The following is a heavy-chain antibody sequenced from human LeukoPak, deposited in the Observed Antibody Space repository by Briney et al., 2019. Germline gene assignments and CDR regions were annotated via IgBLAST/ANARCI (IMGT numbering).Heavy chain of an antibody. V-gene: IGHV4-39*01. D-gene: IGHD3-10*01. J-gene: IGHJ6*03. CDR3: ARRGGIIRGVASYYYMDV. Sequence: PSETLSLTCTVSGGSISSSNSYWGWIRQPPGQGLEWIATVFYSGSPYYNPSLKSRITISMDTSKNQFSLKLSSVTAADTAAYYCARRGGIIRGVASYYYMDVWGKGTTVTISS. CDR1: GGSISSSNSY. CDR2: VFYSGSP.